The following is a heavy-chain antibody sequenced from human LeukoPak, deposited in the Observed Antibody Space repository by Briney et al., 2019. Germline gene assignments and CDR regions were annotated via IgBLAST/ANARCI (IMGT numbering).Heavy chain of an antibody. CDR2: FTSSGNT. V-gene: IGHV3-23*01. Sequence: GGSLRLSCTGSGFTFSNYAVAWDRQAPGKGLEWVSSFTSSGNTYYADSVKGRFTVSRGNSKSTLYMQMTSLRAEDTAVYYCAKGDYGDCYWGQGTLVTVSS. CDR3: AKGDYGDCY. D-gene: IGHD4-17*01. J-gene: IGHJ4*02. CDR1: GFTFSNYA.